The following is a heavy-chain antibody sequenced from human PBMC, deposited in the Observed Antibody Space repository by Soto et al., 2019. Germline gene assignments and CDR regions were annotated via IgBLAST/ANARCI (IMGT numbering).Heavy chain of an antibody. V-gene: IGHV3-30*18. Sequence: GGSLRLSCAASGFTFSSYGMHWVRQAPGKGLEWVAVISYDGSNKYYADSVKGRFTISRDNSKNTLYLQMNSLRAEDTAVYYCAKDMDGYNFSPSDYWGQGTLVTVSS. CDR1: GFTFSSYG. CDR2: ISYDGSNK. CDR3: AKDMDGYNFSPSDY. J-gene: IGHJ4*02. D-gene: IGHD5-12*01.